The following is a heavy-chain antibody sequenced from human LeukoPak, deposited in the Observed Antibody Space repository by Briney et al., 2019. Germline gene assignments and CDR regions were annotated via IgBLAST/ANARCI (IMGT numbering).Heavy chain of an antibody. CDR3: ARRRYYDGSGYLE. D-gene: IGHD3-22*01. Sequence: PSETLSLTCSVSGDSVSRSDSYWDWIRQPPGKGLEWIGTIYYSGRTYYSPSLKSRVTMSVDPSNNQFSLNLRSVTAADTALYYGARRRYYDGSGYLEWGQGTLLSVSS. J-gene: IGHJ1*01. CDR1: GDSVSRSDSY. CDR2: IYYSGRT. V-gene: IGHV4-39*01.